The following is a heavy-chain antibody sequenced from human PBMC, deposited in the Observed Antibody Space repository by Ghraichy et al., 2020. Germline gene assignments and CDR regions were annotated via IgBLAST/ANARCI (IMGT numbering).Heavy chain of an antibody. V-gene: IGHV4-59*01. Sequence: SETLSLTCTVSGGSISSYYWSWIRQPPGKGLEWIGYIYYSGSTNYNPSLKSRVTISVDTSKNQFSLKLSSVTAADTAVYYCAREGYSGSYYSYWYFDLWGRGTLVTVSS. CDR2: IYYSGST. CDR3: AREGYSGSYYSYWYFDL. J-gene: IGHJ2*01. CDR1: GGSISSYY. D-gene: IGHD1-26*01.